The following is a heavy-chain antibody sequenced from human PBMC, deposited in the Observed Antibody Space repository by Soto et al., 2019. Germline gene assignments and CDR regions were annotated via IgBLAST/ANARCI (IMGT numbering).Heavy chain of an antibody. J-gene: IGHJ5*02. CDR1: GFTSSRFG. CDR2: IWSDGINK. V-gene: IGHV3-33*01. D-gene: IGHD6-13*01. Sequence: QVHLVESGGGVVQPGRSLRLSCAASGFTSSRFGMHWVRQAPGKGLEWLAVIWSDGINKYYGDSVKGRFTISRDNSKNTLYLQMNSLRAEDTAIYYCSRVAVDGTWWFDPWGQGTLVTVSS. CDR3: SRVAVDGTWWFDP.